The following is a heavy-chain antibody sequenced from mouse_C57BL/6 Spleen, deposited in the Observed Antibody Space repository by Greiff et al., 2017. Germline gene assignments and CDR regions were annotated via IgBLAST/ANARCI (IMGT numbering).Heavy chain of an antibody. Sequence: EVKLQESGGGLVKPGGSLKLSCAASGFTFSDYGMHWVRQAPEKGLEWVAYISSGSSTIYYADTVKGRFTISRDNAKNTLFLQMTSLRSEDTAMYYCANLYYYGSSCGYAMDYWGQGTSVTVSS. J-gene: IGHJ4*01. V-gene: IGHV5-17*01. D-gene: IGHD1-1*01. CDR2: ISSGSSTI. CDR1: GFTFSDYG. CDR3: ANLYYYGSSCGYAMDY.